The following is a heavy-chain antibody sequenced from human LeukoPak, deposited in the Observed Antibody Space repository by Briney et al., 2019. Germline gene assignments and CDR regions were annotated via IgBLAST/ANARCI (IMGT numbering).Heavy chain of an antibody. D-gene: IGHD4-23*01. CDR2: ISSDGTTK. V-gene: IGHV3-30*03. CDR3: ARDYGGTLEY. CDR1: GFTFSGYV. J-gene: IGHJ4*02. Sequence: GGSLRLSCAASGFTFSGYVMSWVRQAPGKGMEWVAVISSDGTTKYYADSVKGRFTISRDNSQNTLFLQMNSLRLEDTAVYYCARDYGGTLEYWGQGTLVTVSS.